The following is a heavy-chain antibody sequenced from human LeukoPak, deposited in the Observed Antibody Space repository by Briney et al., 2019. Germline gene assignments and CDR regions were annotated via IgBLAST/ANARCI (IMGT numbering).Heavy chain of an antibody. V-gene: IGHV4-34*01. J-gene: IGHJ4*02. Sequence: SETLSLTCAVYGGSFSGYYWSWIRQPPGKGLEWIGEINHSGSTNYNPSLKSRVTISVDTSKNQFSLKLSSVTAADTAVYYCARATGYSSGRYKGYFDYWGQGTLVTVSS. D-gene: IGHD6-19*01. CDR1: GGSFSGYY. CDR3: ARATGYSSGRYKGYFDY. CDR2: INHSGST.